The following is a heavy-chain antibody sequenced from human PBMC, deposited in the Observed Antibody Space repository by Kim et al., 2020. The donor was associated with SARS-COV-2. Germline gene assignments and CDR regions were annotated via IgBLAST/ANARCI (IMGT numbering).Heavy chain of an antibody. CDR1: GGSISSGDYY. Sequence: SETLSLTCTVSGGSISSGDYYWSWIRQPPGKGLEWIGYIYYSGSTYYNPSLKSRVTISVDTSKNQFSLKLSSVTAADTAVYYCARARHDSSGYYYVGFDYWGQGTLVTVSS. D-gene: IGHD3-22*01. CDR3: ARARHDSSGYYYVGFDY. CDR2: IYYSGST. J-gene: IGHJ4*02. V-gene: IGHV4-30-4*01.